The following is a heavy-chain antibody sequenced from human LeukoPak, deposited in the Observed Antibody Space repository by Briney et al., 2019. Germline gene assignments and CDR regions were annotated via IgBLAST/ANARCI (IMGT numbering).Heavy chain of an antibody. Sequence: PGGSLRLSCAASGFTFSSYSMNWVRQAPGKGLEWVSYISSSSSTIYYADSVKGRFTISRDNAKNSLYLQMNSLRDEDTAVYYCARDPGDYYDSSGYYFDYWGQGTLVTVSS. J-gene: IGHJ4*02. V-gene: IGHV3-48*02. CDR2: ISSSSSTI. CDR3: ARDPGDYYDSSGYYFDY. CDR1: GFTFSSYS. D-gene: IGHD3-22*01.